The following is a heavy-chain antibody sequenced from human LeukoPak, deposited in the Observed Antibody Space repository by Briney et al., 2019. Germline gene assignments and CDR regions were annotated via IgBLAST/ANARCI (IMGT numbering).Heavy chain of an antibody. CDR3: ARGTRSSGYLAY. J-gene: IGHJ4*02. V-gene: IGHV4-39*07. CDR2: IYYSGST. CDR1: GGSISRSRDY. D-gene: IGHD3-22*01. Sequence: SETLSLTCTVSGGSISRSRDYWGWIRQPPGKGLEWIGSIYYSGSTYYNPSLKSRVTISGDTSKNRFSLKLSSVTAADTAVYYCARGTRSSGYLAYWGQGTLVTVSS.